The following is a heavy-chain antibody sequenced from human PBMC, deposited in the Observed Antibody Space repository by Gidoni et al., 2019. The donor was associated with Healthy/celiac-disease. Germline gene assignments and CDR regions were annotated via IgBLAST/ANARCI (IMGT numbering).Heavy chain of an antibody. J-gene: IGHJ6*03. Sequence: QVQLVESGGGLVKPVGSLRLSCAASGFTFSDSYMSWIRQAPGKGLEWVSYSSSSGSTIYYADSVKGRFTSSRDNAKNSLYLQMNSLRAEDTAVYYCASLGSDHPYYYYYYMDVWGKGTTVTVSS. CDR1: GFTFSDSY. V-gene: IGHV3-11*01. CDR3: ASLGSDHPYYYYYYMDV. CDR2: SSSSGSTI. D-gene: IGHD3-10*01.